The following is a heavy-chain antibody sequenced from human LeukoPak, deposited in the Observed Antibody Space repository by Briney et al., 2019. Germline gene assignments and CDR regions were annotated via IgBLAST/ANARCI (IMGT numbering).Heavy chain of an antibody. CDR1: GFTFSSYG. D-gene: IGHD3-10*01. J-gene: IGHJ4*02. Sequence: GGSLRLSCAASGFTFSSYGMHWVRKAPGKGLEWVAVIWYDGSNKYYADSVKGRFTISRDNSKNTLYLQMNSLRAEDTAVYYCARERITMVRGVLGSWGQGTLVTVSS. CDR3: ARERITMVRGVLGS. CDR2: IWYDGSNK. V-gene: IGHV3-33*01.